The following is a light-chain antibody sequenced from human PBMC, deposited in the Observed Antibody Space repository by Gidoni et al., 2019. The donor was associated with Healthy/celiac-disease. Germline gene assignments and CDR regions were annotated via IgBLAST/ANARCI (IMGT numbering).Light chain of an antibody. Sequence: DIQITQSPSTLSASVGDRVTITCRASQSISSWLAWYQQKPGKAPKLLIYKASSLESGVPSRFSGSGSGTEFTLTISSLQPDDFATYYCQQYNSYSRTFXQXTKVEIK. CDR3: QQYNSYSRT. V-gene: IGKV1-5*03. J-gene: IGKJ1*01. CDR1: QSISSW. CDR2: KAS.